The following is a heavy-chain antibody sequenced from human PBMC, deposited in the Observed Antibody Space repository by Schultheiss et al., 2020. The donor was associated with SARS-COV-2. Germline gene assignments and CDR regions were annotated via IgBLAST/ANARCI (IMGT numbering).Heavy chain of an antibody. J-gene: IGHJ4*02. CDR1: GFTFAGYA. CDR2: IWYDGSNK. V-gene: IGHV3-33*08. CDR3: ARDLKAVAVFGFDY. Sequence: GGSLRLSCAASGFTFAGYALRWVRQAPGKGLEWVAVIWYDGSNKYYADSVKGRFTISRDNSKNTLYLQINSLRAEDTAVYYCARDLKAVAVFGFDYWGQGTLVTVSS. D-gene: IGHD6-19*01.